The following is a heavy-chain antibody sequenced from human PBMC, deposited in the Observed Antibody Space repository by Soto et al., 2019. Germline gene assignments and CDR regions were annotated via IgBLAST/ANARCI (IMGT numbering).Heavy chain of an antibody. J-gene: IGHJ6*03. CDR3: ARALTMVRGVRFYYYYMDV. Sequence: SETLSLTCTVSGGSISGFYWSWIRQPPGKGLEWIGYIYYSGSTNYNPSLKSRVTISVDTSKNQFSLKLSSVTAADTAVYYCARALTMVRGVRFYYYYMDVWGKGTTVTVSS. V-gene: IGHV4-59*01. CDR1: GGSISGFY. CDR2: IYYSGST. D-gene: IGHD3-10*01.